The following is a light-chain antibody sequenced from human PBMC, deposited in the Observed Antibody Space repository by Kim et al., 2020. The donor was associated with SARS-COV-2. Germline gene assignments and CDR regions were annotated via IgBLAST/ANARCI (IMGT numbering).Light chain of an antibody. V-gene: IGKV3-11*01. CDR1: QSVRSS. Sequence: EIVLTQSPATLSLSPGERATLSCRASQSVRSSLAWYQQKPGQAPRLLIYGASNRATGIPARFSGWGSGKDFTLTISGLEPEDFSVYYCQQRSDWPPLTFGGGTKLEI. CDR3: QQRSDWPPLT. J-gene: IGKJ4*01. CDR2: GAS.